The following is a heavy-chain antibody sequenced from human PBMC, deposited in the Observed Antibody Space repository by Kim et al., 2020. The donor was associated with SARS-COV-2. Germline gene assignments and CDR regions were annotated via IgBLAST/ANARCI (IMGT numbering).Heavy chain of an antibody. CDR1: GYTFTGYY. D-gene: IGHD3-16*01. CDR2: INPNSGGT. V-gene: IGHV1-2*04. J-gene: IGHJ6*02. CDR3: ARSGGGSGRISYYYGMDV. Sequence: ASVKVSCKASGYTFTGYYMHWVRQAPGQGLEWMGWINPNSGGTNYAQKFQGWVTMTRDTSISTAYMELSRLRSDDTAVYYCARSGGGSGRISYYYGMDVWGQGTTVTVSS.